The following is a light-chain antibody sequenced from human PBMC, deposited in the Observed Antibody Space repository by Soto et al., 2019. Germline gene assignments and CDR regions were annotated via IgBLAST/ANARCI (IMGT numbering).Light chain of an antibody. CDR2: GAS. V-gene: IGKV3-20*01. J-gene: IGKJ4*01. CDR3: HQYDSPPLT. CDR1: QSVSSSY. Sequence: ELVLPQSPGALSLSPGETATLSCRASQSVSSSYLAWYQQKPGQAPRLLIYGASSRATGIPDRFSGSGSGTDFTLTISRLEPEDFAVYYCHQYDSPPLTFGGGTTVESK.